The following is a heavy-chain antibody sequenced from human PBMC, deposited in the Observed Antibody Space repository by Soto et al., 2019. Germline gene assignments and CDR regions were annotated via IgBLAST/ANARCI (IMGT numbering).Heavy chain of an antibody. V-gene: IGHV1-69*13. J-gene: IGHJ4*02. CDR2: IIPIFGTA. CDR3: ARTGTLGYSGYDNFDFDY. CDR1: GGTFSSYA. Sequence: SVKVSCKASGGTFSSYAISWVRQAPGQGLEWMGGIIPIFGTANYAQKFQGRVTITADESTSTAYMELSSLRSEDTAVYYCARTGTLGYSGYDNFDFDYWGQGTLVTVSS. D-gene: IGHD5-12*01.